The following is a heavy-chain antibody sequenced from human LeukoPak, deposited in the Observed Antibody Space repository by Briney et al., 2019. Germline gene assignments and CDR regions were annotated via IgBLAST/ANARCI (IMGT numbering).Heavy chain of an antibody. CDR1: GFTFSTYS. CDR2: IDTSGTYI. V-gene: IGHV3-21*01. Sequence: GGSLRLSCAASGFTFSTYSMNWVRQAPGKGLEWVSFIDTSGTYIYYGESMKGRFTISRDNAKNSLYLQMNGLRAEDTAVYYCARGRSITLLRGVAMSDGFDIWGQGAMVAVSS. CDR3: ARGRSITLLRGVAMSDGFDI. D-gene: IGHD3-10*01. J-gene: IGHJ3*02.